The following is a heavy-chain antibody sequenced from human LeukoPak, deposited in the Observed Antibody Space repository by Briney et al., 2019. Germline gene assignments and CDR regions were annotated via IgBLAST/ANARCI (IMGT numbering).Heavy chain of an antibody. Sequence: GASVKVSCKASGGTFSSYAISWVRQAPGQGLEWMGGIIPIFGTANYAQKFQGRVTITRDTSASTAYMELSSLRSEDMAVYYCAREPWQQSSGWYPGVFDYWGQGTLVTVSS. V-gene: IGHV1-69*05. CDR3: AREPWQQSSGWYPGVFDY. J-gene: IGHJ4*02. CDR1: GGTFSSYA. CDR2: IIPIFGTA. D-gene: IGHD6-19*01.